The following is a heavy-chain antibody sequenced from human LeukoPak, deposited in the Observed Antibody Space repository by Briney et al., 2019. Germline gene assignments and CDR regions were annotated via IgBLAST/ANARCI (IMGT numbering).Heavy chain of an antibody. D-gene: IGHD3-22*01. J-gene: IGHJ3*01. CDR1: GNSFTRYW. Sequence: GESLKISCQGSGNSFTRYWIGWVRQMPGKGLEWMGIIYPDDSDTRYSPSFQGQVIISADKSVRTAYLQWSSLKASDTAMYYCARPNITSYYDSRGYDAFDVWGQGTMVTVSS. CDR3: ARPNITSYYDSRGYDAFDV. CDR2: IYPDDSDT. V-gene: IGHV5-51*01.